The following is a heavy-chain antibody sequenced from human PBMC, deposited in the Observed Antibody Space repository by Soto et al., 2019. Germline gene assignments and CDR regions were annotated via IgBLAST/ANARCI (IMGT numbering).Heavy chain of an antibody. J-gene: IGHJ6*02. CDR2: INTDGSTT. CDR3: AKWIYLKYRLDV. Sequence: EVQLVESGGGLVQPGGSLRLSCAASEFTFNNYWMHWVRQVPGKGLEWVSRINTDGSTTNYADSVMGRFTISRDNPYNRVYIEMNSRRGEDTAVYYCAKWIYLKYRLDVWGQGEWVTVSS. CDR1: EFTFNNYW. V-gene: IGHV3-74*01. D-gene: IGHD3-16*02.